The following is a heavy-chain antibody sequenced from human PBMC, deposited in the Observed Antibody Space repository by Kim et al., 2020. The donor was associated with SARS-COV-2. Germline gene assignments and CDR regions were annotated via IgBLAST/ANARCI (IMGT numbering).Heavy chain of an antibody. Sequence: ADSVKGRFTISRDNTKNTLDLQMNSLRAEDTAVYYCAKGVDSTGYYNWFDPWGQGALVTVSS. CDR3: AKGVDSTGYYNWFDP. D-gene: IGHD3-22*01. J-gene: IGHJ5*02. V-gene: IGHV3-23*01.